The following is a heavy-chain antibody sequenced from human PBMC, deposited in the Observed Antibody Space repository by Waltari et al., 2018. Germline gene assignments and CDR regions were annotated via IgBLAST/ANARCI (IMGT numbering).Heavy chain of an antibody. CDR1: GGSIRSVAYY. Sequence: QLQLQESGPGLVKPSETLSLTCTVSGGSIRSVAYYWDWIRQPPVKGLEWIGSVYYSGSTYYNSSLKSRVTISVDTSKNQFALILSSVTAADTAVYYCARKGRDSSSSRKAFDIWGQGTMVTVSS. D-gene: IGHD6-6*01. J-gene: IGHJ3*02. V-gene: IGHV4-39*01. CDR3: ARKGRDSSSSRKAFDI. CDR2: VYYSGST.